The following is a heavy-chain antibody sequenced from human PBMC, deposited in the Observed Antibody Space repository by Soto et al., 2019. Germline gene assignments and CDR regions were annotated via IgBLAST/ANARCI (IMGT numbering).Heavy chain of an antibody. CDR3: ARGGMRYSYGLYYYYYYGMDV. Sequence: KPSETLSLTCAVYGGSFSGYYWSWIRQPPGKGLEWIGEINHSGSTNYNPSLKSRVTISVDTSKNQFSLKLSSVTAADTAVYYCARGGMRYSYGLYYYYYYGMDVWGQGTTVTAP. CDR1: GGSFSGYY. V-gene: IGHV4-34*01. J-gene: IGHJ6*02. CDR2: INHSGST. D-gene: IGHD5-18*01.